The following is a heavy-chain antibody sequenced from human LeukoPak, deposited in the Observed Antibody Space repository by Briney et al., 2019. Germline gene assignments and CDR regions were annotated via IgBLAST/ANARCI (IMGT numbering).Heavy chain of an antibody. CDR3: ASPPTRECSSISCPLSY. CDR2: IYPGDSDT. D-gene: IGHD2-2*01. Sequence: KNGESLKISCKGSGYSFTSYWIAWVRQMPGKGLEWMGIIYPGDSDTRYSPSFQGQVTISVDKSVNAAYLQWSSLKASDTAMYYCASPPTRECSSISCPLSYWGQGTLVTVSS. V-gene: IGHV5-51*01. J-gene: IGHJ4*02. CDR1: GYSFTSYW.